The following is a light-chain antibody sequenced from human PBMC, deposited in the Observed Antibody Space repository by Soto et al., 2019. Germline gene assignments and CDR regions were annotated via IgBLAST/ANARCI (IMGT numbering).Light chain of an antibody. CDR2: KAS. V-gene: IGKV1-5*03. Sequence: DLQMTQSPSTLSASVGDSVTITCRASPSISSWLAWYQQKPGKAPKLLIYKASSLESGVPSRFSGSGSGTEFTLTISSLQPDDFAAYCCQQDNSYPYTFGQGTKLEIK. J-gene: IGKJ2*01. CDR3: QQDNSYPYT. CDR1: PSISSW.